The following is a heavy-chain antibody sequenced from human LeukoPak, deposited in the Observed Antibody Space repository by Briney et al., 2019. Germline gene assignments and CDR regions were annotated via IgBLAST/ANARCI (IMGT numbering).Heavy chain of an antibody. D-gene: IGHD1-26*01. CDR2: IKQDAGEK. CDR1: GFTFNTSW. J-gene: IGHJ4*02. CDR3: ARDGQWERIPDY. V-gene: IGHV3-7*01. Sequence: GGSLRLSCVVSGFTFNTSWMSWVRQAPGKGLEWVANIKQDAGEKYYLDSLRGRFTISRDNAKNSLYLQMNSLRAEDTAVYYCARDGQWERIPDYWGQGTLVTVSS.